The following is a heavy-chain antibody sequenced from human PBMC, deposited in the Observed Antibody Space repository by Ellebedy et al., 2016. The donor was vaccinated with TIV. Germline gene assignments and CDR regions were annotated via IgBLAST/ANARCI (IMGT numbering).Heavy chain of an antibody. CDR3: TKRAENWGFFDY. V-gene: IGHV3-23*01. CDR1: GFIFSDYV. Sequence: PGGSLRLSCAASGFIFSDYVMAWVRQVPGKGLEWVSAMAEYDGRTFYADSVRGRFTISIDNSANILFLHMHSLRAEDTAIYYCTKRAENWGFFDYWGQGARVTVSS. J-gene: IGHJ4*02. D-gene: IGHD7-27*01. CDR2: MAEYDGRT.